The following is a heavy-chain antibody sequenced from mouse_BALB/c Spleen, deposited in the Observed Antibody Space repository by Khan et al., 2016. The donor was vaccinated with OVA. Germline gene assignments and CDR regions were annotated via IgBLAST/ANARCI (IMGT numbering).Heavy chain of an antibody. CDR3: DSLESMITIPSDMDY. J-gene: IGHJ4*01. Sequence: QIQLVQSGPELKKPGETVKISCKASGYTFTNYGMNWVKQAPGKGLKWMGWINTYTGEPTYADDFKGRFAFSLETSASTAYLQINNLKNEDTATXFCDSLESMITIPSDMDYWGQGTSVTVSS. D-gene: IGHD2-4*01. V-gene: IGHV9-3-1*01. CDR2: INTYTGEP. CDR1: GYTFTNYG.